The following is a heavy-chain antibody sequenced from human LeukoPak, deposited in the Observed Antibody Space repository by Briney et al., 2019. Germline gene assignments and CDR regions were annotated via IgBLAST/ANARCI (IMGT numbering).Heavy chain of an antibody. Sequence: SETLSLTCAVYGGSFSGYYWSWIRQPPGKGLEWIGEINHSGSTNYNPSLKSRVTISVDTSKNQFSLKLSSVTAADTAVYYCARGVPSVAADPDYWGQGTLVTVSS. J-gene: IGHJ4*02. CDR1: GGSFSGYY. CDR2: INHSGST. CDR3: ARGVPSVAADPDY. D-gene: IGHD6-13*01. V-gene: IGHV4-34*01.